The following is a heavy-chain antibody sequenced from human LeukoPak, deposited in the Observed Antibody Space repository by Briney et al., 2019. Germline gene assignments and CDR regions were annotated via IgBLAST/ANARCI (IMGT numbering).Heavy chain of an antibody. CDR3: ARDDYYDSSAYRENPFDV. CDR1: GDTFSSYA. Sequence: ASVQVSCKASGDTFSSYAISWLRQAPGHGLEWMGGIIPILGTTNYAQKFQGRVTITADESTSTLYMELRSLRSEDTAIYYCARDDYYDSSAYRENPFDVWGQGTMVTVSS. CDR2: IIPILGTT. J-gene: IGHJ3*01. D-gene: IGHD3-22*01. V-gene: IGHV1-69*13.